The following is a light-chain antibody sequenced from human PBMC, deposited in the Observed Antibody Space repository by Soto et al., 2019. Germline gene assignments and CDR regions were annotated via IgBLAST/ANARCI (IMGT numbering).Light chain of an antibody. CDR2: AAS. J-gene: IGKJ4*01. V-gene: IGKV1-9*01. CDR1: QEISSY. CDR3: QQFNSYPLT. Sequence: DIQLTQSPSFLSASVGDRVTITCRASQEISSYLAWYQQKPGKAPKLLINAASTLQSGVPSRFSGSGSGTEFTLTISSLQPEDFATNYCQQFNSYPLTFGGGTQVEIK.